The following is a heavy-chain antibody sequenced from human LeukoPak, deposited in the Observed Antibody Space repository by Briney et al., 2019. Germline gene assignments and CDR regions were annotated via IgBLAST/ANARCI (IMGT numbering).Heavy chain of an antibody. Sequence: GASVKVSCKASGYTFTSYYMHWVRQAPGQGLEWLGIINPSDGSTTYAQKFQGRVTMTRDTSTSTAYMELSSLRSEATAVYYCARVLDRWSGYFDYWGQGTLVTVSS. D-gene: IGHD3-3*01. V-gene: IGHV1-46*01. J-gene: IGHJ4*02. CDR3: ARVLDRWSGYFDY. CDR1: GYTFTSYY. CDR2: INPSDGST.